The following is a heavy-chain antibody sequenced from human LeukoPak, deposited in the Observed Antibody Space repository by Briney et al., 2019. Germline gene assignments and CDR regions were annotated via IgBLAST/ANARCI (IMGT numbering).Heavy chain of an antibody. CDR2: IKSKTDGGTT. V-gene: IGHV3-15*01. J-gene: IGHJ6*03. Sequence: GGSLRLSCAASGFTFSNAWMSWVRQAPGKGLEWVGRIKSKTDGGTTDYAAPVKGRFTISRDDSKNTLYLQMNSLKTEDTAVYYCTTPRGYDPCYYYYYMDVWGKGTTVTVSS. CDR3: TTPRGYDPCYYYYYMDV. D-gene: IGHD5-12*01. CDR1: GFTFSNAW.